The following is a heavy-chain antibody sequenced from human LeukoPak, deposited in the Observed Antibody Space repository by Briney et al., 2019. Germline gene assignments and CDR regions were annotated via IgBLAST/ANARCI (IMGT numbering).Heavy chain of an antibody. Sequence: PSETLSLTCTVSGGSISSSSYYWGWIRQPPGKGLEWIGSIYYSGSTYYNPSLKSRATISVDTSKNQFSLKLSSVTAADTAVYYCARLSVSGNTVTNAFDIWGQGTMVTVSS. D-gene: IGHD4-17*01. CDR3: ARLSVSGNTVTNAFDI. CDR2: IYYSGST. CDR1: GGSISSSSYY. J-gene: IGHJ3*02. V-gene: IGHV4-39*01.